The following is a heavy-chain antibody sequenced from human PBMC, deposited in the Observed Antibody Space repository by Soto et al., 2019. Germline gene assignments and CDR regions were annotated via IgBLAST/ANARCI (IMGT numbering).Heavy chain of an antibody. D-gene: IGHD3-22*01. J-gene: IGHJ2*01. Sequence: GGSLRLSCAASGFTFSSYAMSWVLQAPWKGLEWVSAISGSGGSTYYADSVKGRFTISRDNSKNTLYLQMNSLRAEDTAVYYWAKVHIPMIVGVIRGGGWYFDLWGGGTLATFSS. CDR1: GFTFSSYA. V-gene: IGHV3-23*01. CDR2: ISGSGGST. CDR3: AKVHIPMIVGVIRGGGWYFDL.